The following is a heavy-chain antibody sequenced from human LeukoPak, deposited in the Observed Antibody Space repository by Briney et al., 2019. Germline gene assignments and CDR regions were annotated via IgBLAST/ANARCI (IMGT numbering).Heavy chain of an antibody. CDR3: ARAQRIVVVIHAAFDI. V-gene: IGHV1-69*05. Sequence: SVKVSCKASGGTFSSYAISWVRQAPGQGLEWMGGIIPIFGTANYAQKFPVRVTITTDESTSTAYMELSSLRSEDTAVYYCARAQRIVVVIHAAFDIWGQGTMVTVSS. CDR1: GGTFSSYA. D-gene: IGHD3-22*01. J-gene: IGHJ3*02. CDR2: IIPIFGTA.